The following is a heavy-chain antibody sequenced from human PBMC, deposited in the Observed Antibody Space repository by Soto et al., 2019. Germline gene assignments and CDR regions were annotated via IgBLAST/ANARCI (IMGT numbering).Heavy chain of an antibody. Sequence: ASVKVSCKASGYTFTSYYMHWVRQAPGQGLEWMGIINPSGGSTSYAQKFQGRVTMTRDTSISTAYMELSSLRSEDTAVYYCARGRGKRKRFSVADYYYYMDVWGKGTTVTVSS. V-gene: IGHV1-46*01. CDR1: GYTFTSYY. D-gene: IGHD3-3*01. CDR3: ARGRGKRKRFSVADYYYYMDV. CDR2: INPSGGST. J-gene: IGHJ6*03.